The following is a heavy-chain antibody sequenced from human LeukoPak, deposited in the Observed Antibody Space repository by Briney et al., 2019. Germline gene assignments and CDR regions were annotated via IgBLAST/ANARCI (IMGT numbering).Heavy chain of an antibody. J-gene: IGHJ6*03. CDR3: ARGTTVATFQAGTYYYYYIDV. V-gene: IGHV4-34*01. Sequence: SETLSLTCAVYGGSFNGHHWTWIRQAPGKGLEWIGEIKDSGSTTYNPSLKSRVTISVDTSTNHFSLKLSSVTAADTALYYCARGTTVATFQAGTYYYYYIDVWGKGMTVVASS. CDR1: GGSFNGHH. D-gene: IGHD3-10*01. CDR2: IKDSGST.